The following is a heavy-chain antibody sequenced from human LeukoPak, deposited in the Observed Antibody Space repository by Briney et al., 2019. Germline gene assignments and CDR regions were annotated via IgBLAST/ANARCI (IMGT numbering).Heavy chain of an antibody. J-gene: IGHJ4*02. V-gene: IGHV3-7*01. CDR2: IKQDGSEK. D-gene: IGHD3-22*01. Sequence: PGGSLRLSCAASGFTFSSYWMSWVRQAPGKGLEWVANIKQDGSEKYYVDSVKGRFTISRDNAKNSLYLQMNSLRAEDTAVYYCAREEAYYYDSSGSFGYWGQGTLVTVSS. CDR3: AREEAYYYDSSGSFGY. CDR1: GFTFSSYW.